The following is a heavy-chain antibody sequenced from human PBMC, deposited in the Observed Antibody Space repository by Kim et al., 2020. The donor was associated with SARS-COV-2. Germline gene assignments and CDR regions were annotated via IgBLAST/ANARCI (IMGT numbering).Heavy chain of an antibody. CDR2: NSHYGNT. CDR1: GGSFTDYY. CDR3: AGFRKVWQHSDYYYYYGMDS. Sequence: SETLSLTCAVRGGSFTGGSFTDYYWTWIRQPPGKGLEWIGENSHYGNTNYSPSLESRVTITVDSSRKQFSLELRSVTAADTAVYFCAGFRKVWQHSDYYYYYGMDSWGRGTTVTVSS. D-gene: IGHD2-21*01. J-gene: IGHJ6*02. V-gene: IGHV4-34*01.